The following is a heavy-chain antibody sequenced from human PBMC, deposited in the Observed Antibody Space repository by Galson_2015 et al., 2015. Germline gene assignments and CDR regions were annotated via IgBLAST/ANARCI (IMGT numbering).Heavy chain of an antibody. V-gene: IGHV3-11*01. CDR3: ASSLVAGRENDAFDV. CDR1: GLRFNDYF. CDR2: IDSSGTTT. D-gene: IGHD3-10*01. J-gene: IGHJ3*01. Sequence: SLRLSCAASGLRFNDYFMSWIRQAPGKGLEWISYIDSSGTTTYYADSVKGRFTISRDNARNSLFLQMNSLRAEDTALYYRASSLVAGRENDAFDVWGRGTMVTVSS.